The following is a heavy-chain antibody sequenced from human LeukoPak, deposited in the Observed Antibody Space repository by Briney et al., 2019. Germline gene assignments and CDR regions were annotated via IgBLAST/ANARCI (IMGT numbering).Heavy chain of an antibody. D-gene: IGHD6-19*01. V-gene: IGHV4-59*08. Sequence: SETLSLTCTVSGGSISSYYWSWIRQPPGKGLEWIGYIYYSGSTNYNPSLKSRVTISVDTSKNQFSLKLSSVTAADTAVYYCAIRGWLASEGGFDPWGQGTLVTVSS. J-gene: IGHJ5*02. CDR2: IYYSGST. CDR1: GGSISSYY. CDR3: AIRGWLASEGGFDP.